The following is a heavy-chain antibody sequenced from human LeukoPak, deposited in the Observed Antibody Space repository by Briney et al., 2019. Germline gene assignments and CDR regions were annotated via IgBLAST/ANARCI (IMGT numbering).Heavy chain of an antibody. CDR3: ARATPGFNYDFWSGYYTYFDY. CDR1: GGSISSYY. CDR2: IYYSGST. Sequence: SETLSLTCTVSGGSISSYYWSWIRQPPGKGLEWIGYIYYSGSTNYNPSLKSRVTISVDTSKNQFSLKLSSVTAADTAVHYCARATPGFNYDFWSGYYTYFDYWGQGTLVTVSS. D-gene: IGHD3-3*01. V-gene: IGHV4-59*01. J-gene: IGHJ4*02.